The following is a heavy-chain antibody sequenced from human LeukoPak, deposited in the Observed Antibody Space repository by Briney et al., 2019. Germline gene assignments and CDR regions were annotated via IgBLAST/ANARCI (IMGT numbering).Heavy chain of an antibody. CDR3: ATISGPRGDY. CDR2: IYYSGST. Sequence: SETLSLTCTVSGDSISAYYWSWIRQPPGKGLEWIGCIYYSGSTNYNPSLKSRVTISVDTSKNQFSLKLGSVTAADTAVYYCATISGPRGDYWGQGTLVTVSS. J-gene: IGHJ4*02. CDR1: GDSISAYY. V-gene: IGHV4-59*01. D-gene: IGHD3-10*01.